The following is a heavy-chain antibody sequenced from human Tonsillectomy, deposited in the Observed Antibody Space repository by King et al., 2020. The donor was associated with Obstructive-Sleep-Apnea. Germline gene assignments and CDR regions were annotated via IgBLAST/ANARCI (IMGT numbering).Heavy chain of an antibody. J-gene: IGHJ4*02. Sequence: DVQLVESGGVVVQPGGSLRLSCAASGLTFDDFAMHWVRQAPGKGLEWVSLISWDGIRIYYADAVKGRFTSSRDNSKNSLYLQMNSLRFEDTALYYCAKDLGPAGTGRTYFDYWGQGTLVTVSS. V-gene: IGHV3-43D*04. CDR1: GLTFDDFA. CDR3: AKDLGPAGTGRTYFDY. D-gene: IGHD3/OR15-3a*01. CDR2: ISWDGIRI.